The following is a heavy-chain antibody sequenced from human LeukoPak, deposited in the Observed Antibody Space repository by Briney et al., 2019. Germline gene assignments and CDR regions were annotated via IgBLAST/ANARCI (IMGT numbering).Heavy chain of an antibody. CDR3: ARVSGDSGYEAWFDP. D-gene: IGHD5-12*01. J-gene: IGHJ5*02. CDR2: IYYSGGT. Sequence: SETLSLTCTVSGGSISSYYWSWIRQPPGKGLEWIGYIYYSGGTNYNPSLKSRVTISVDTSKNQFSLKLSSVTAADTAVYYCARVSGDSGYEAWFDPWGQGTLVTVSS. CDR1: GGSISSYY. V-gene: IGHV4-59*01.